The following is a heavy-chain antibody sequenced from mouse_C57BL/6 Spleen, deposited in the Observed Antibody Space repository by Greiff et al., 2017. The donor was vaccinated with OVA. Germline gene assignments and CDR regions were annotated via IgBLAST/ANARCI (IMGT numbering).Heavy chain of an antibody. CDR1: GYTFTSYW. V-gene: IGHV1-53*01. J-gene: IGHJ3*01. CDR3: ARGGLYYDYDAGFAY. CDR2: INPSNGGT. D-gene: IGHD2-4*01. Sequence: QVQLKQPGTELVKPGASVKLSCKASGYTFTSYWMHWVKQRPGQGLEWIGNINPSNGGTNYNEKFKSKATLTVDKSSSTAYMQLSSLTSEDSAVYYCARGGLYYDYDAGFAYWGQGTLVTVSA.